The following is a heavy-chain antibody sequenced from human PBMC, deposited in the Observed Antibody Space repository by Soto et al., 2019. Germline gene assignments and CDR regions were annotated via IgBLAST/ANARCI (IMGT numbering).Heavy chain of an antibody. D-gene: IGHD4-17*01. CDR3: AKALPAPTVWAGYYYGMDV. CDR2: ISGSGGST. CDR1: GFTFSSYA. V-gene: IGHV3-23*01. J-gene: IGHJ6*02. Sequence: GGSLRLSCAASGFTFSSYAMSWVRQAPGKGLEWVSAISGSGGSTYYADSVKGRFTISRDNSKNTLYLQMNSLRAEDTAVYYCAKALPAPTVWAGYYYGMDVWGQGTTVTVSS.